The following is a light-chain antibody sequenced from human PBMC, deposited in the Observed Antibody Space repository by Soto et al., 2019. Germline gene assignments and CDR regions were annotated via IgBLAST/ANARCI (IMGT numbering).Light chain of an antibody. CDR3: QQYDDWPIT. CDR1: QSLSTN. V-gene: IGKV3D-15*01. J-gene: IGKJ5*01. CDR2: DAS. Sequence: EVVISQFTAILSVSPGGRATLSCRASQSLSTNLAWYQQKPGQAPRLLIHDASARATGIPGRFSGSGSGTEFTLTNSGLQSEDFALYKCQQYDDWPITFG.